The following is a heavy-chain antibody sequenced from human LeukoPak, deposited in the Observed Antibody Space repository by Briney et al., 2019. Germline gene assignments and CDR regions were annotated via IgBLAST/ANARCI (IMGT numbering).Heavy chain of an antibody. Sequence: GGSLRLSCAASGFTFSSYEMNWVRQAPARGLEWLSYISSSGGTMYYADSVKGRFTISRDNAKNSLYLQMSSLRVEDTAVSYCARAGRVAASGWGRHFDLWGRGTLVTVSS. CDR2: ISSSGGTM. D-gene: IGHD3-10*01. CDR1: GFTFSSYE. V-gene: IGHV3-48*03. CDR3: ARAGRVAASGWGRHFDL. J-gene: IGHJ2*01.